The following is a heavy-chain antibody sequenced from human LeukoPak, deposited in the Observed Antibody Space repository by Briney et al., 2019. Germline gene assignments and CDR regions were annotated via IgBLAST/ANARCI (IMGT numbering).Heavy chain of an antibody. Sequence: PGGSLRLSCAASGFTFSSYGMHWVRQAPGKGLEWVAVISYDGSNKYYADSVKGRFTISRDNSKNTLYLQMNSLRAEDTAVYYCAKGPFAYGDPWSFDLWGRGTLVTVSS. V-gene: IGHV3-30*18. J-gene: IGHJ2*01. CDR1: GFTFSSYG. D-gene: IGHD4-17*01. CDR2: ISYDGSNK. CDR3: AKGPFAYGDPWSFDL.